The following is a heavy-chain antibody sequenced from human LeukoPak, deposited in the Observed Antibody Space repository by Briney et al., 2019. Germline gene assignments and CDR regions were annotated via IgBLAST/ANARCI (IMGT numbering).Heavy chain of an antibody. CDR3: AREAAAGTIDY. Sequence: SGGSLRLSCAASGFTFSSYSMNWVRQAPGKGLEWVSSISSSSSYIYYADSVKGRFTISRGNAKNSLYLQMNSLRAEDTAVYYCAREAAAGTIDYWGQGTLVTVSS. D-gene: IGHD6-13*01. V-gene: IGHV3-21*01. CDR2: ISSSSSYI. CDR1: GFTFSSYS. J-gene: IGHJ4*02.